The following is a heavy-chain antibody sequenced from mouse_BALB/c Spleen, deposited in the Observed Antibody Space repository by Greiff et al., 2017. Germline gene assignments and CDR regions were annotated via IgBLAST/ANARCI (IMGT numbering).Heavy chain of an antibody. CDR2: IDPANGNT. CDR1: GFNIKDTY. V-gene: IGHV14-3*02. J-gene: IGHJ3*01. D-gene: IGHD1-2*01. CDR3: ATHYYGYNLFAY. Sequence: EVQLQQSGAELVKPGASVTLSCTASGFNIKDTYMHWVKQRPEQGLEWIGRIDPANGNTKYDPKFQGKATITADTSSNTAYLQLSSLTSEDTAVYYCATHYYGYNLFAYWGQGTLVTVSA.